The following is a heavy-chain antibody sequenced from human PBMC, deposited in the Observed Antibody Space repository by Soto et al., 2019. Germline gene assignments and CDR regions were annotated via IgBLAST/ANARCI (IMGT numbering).Heavy chain of an antibody. CDR3: SCITMMVVVITHDAFDI. D-gene: IGHD3-22*01. Sequence: GGSLRLSCTASVFPFGDYAMSWFRQAPGKGLEWVGFIRSKAYGGTTEYAASVKGRFTISRDDSKSIAYLQMNSLKTEDTAVYYCSCITMMVVVITHDAFDIWGQGTMVTVSS. CDR2: IRSKAYGGTT. CDR1: VFPFGDYA. V-gene: IGHV3-49*03. J-gene: IGHJ3*02.